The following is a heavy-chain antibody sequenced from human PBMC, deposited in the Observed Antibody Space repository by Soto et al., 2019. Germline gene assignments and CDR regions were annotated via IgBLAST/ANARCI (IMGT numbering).Heavy chain of an antibody. Sequence: PGESLKISCKGSGYSFTSYWIGWVRQMPGKGLEWMGIIYPGDSDTRYSPSFQGQVTISVDKSISTAYLQWSSLKASDTAMYYGARHETTYYYYYGMDVWGRETTVTVAS. CDR2: IYPGDSDT. CDR3: ARHETTYYYYYGMDV. CDR1: GYSFTSYW. V-gene: IGHV5-51*01. D-gene: IGHD1-1*01. J-gene: IGHJ6*02.